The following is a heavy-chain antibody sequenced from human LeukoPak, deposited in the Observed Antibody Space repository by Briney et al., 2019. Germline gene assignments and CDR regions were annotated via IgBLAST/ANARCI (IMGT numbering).Heavy chain of an antibody. CDR2: ISSSSTYI. Sequence: GGSLRLSCAASGFTFSSYSMNWVRQAPGKGLEWVSSISSSSTYIYYADSVKGRFTVSRDNAENSLYLQMNSLRAEDTAVYYCARLVSRIALAGADYWGQGTLVSVSS. CDR3: ARLVSRIALAGADY. J-gene: IGHJ4*02. D-gene: IGHD6-19*01. V-gene: IGHV3-21*06. CDR1: GFTFSSYS.